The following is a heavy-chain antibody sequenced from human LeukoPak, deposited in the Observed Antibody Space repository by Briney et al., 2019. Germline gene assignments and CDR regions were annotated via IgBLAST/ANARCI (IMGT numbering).Heavy chain of an antibody. CDR3: ASDISGYDAFDI. CDR1: GYTFTSYD. Sequence: ASVKVSCKASGYTFTSYDINWVPQATGQGLEWMGWMNPNSGNTGYAQKFQGRVTMTRNTSISTAYMELSSLRSEDTAVYYCASDISGYDAFDIWGQGTMVTVSS. V-gene: IGHV1-8*01. CDR2: MNPNSGNT. J-gene: IGHJ3*02. D-gene: IGHD3-9*01.